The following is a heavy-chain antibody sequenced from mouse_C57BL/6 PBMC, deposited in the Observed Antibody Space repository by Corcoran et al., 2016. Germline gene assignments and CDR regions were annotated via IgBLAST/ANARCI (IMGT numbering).Heavy chain of an antibody. Sequence: QIQLVQSGPELKKPGETVKISCKASGYTFTTYGMSWVKQAPGKGLKWMGWINTYSGVPTYADDFKGRFAFSLETSASTAYLQINNLKKEDTATYFWARWGGDYDVPLAMDYWGQGTSVTVSS. D-gene: IGHD2-4*01. CDR3: ARWGGDYDVPLAMDY. CDR1: GYTFTTYG. CDR2: INTYSGVP. V-gene: IGHV9-3*01. J-gene: IGHJ4*01.